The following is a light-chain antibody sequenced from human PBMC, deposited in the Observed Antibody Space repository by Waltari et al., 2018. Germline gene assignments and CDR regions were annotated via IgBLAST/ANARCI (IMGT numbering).Light chain of an antibody. CDR3: ATWDDSLTAWV. CDR1: SSNIGSNY. Sequence: QSVLAQPPSASETPGQRVTISCSGSSSNIGSNYIYWYQQLPGTAPQLLISRSHERPSGVPERFSGSKSGTSASLAISGLRSEDEADYYCATWDDSLTAWVFGGGTKVTVV. V-gene: IGLV1-47*01. CDR2: RSH. J-gene: IGLJ3*02.